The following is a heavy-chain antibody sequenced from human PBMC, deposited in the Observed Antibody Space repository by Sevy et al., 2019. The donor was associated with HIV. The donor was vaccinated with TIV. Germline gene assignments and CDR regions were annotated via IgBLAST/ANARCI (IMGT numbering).Heavy chain of an antibody. CDR1: GFTFDDYA. CDR3: AKDMRYCRGGSCYNYGMDV. J-gene: IGHJ6*02. CDR2: ISWNSGSI. D-gene: IGHD2-15*01. V-gene: IGHV3-9*01. Sequence: GGSLRLSCAASGFTFDDYAMHWVRQAPGKGLEWVSGISWNSGSIGYADSVKGRFTISRDNAKNSLYLQMNSLRAEDTALYYCAKDMRYCRGGSCYNYGMDVWGHGTTVTVSS.